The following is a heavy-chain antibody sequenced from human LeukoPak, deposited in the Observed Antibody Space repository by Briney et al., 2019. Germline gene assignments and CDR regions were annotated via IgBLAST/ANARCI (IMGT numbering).Heavy chain of an antibody. CDR3: AKERDYGPAYY. CDR1: GIIFNKHA. V-gene: IGHV3-23*01. Sequence: GGPLRLSCAASGIIFNKHAMSWVRQAPGKGLEWVSGLSGSGGSTDYADSVKGRFTVSRDNSKNTLFLQMNSLRAEDPAIYYCAKERDYGPAYYWCQGTLVTVSS. D-gene: IGHD4/OR15-4a*01. CDR2: LSGSGGST. J-gene: IGHJ4*02.